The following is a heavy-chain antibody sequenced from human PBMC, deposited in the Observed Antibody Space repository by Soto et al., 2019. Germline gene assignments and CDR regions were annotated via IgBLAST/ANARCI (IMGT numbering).Heavy chain of an antibody. V-gene: IGHV4-30-4*01. CDR2: IYYSSTT. D-gene: IGHD2-21*02. CDR3: ARGPCGGDCYRGFDP. J-gene: IGHJ5*02. Sequence: SETLSLTCIVSGDSIGSGDYYWSWIRQPPGKGLEWIGYIYYSSTTYYNPSLKSRVTISVDKSKNHFSLELTSVTAADTAVYYCARGPCGGDCYRGFDPWGQGTLVT. CDR1: GDSIGSGDYY.